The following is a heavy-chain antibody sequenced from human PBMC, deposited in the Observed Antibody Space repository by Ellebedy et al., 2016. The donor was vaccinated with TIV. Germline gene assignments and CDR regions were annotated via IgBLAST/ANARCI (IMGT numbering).Heavy chain of an antibody. D-gene: IGHD3-10*01. V-gene: IGHV3-23*01. CDR1: GFTFSSYA. CDR2: INGNAVST. CDR3: ASSRYHYYLGNTIFVY. Sequence: PGGSLRLSCAASGFTFSSYAMSWVRQAPEQGLEWVSGINGNAVSTAYADSVKGRFTISRDNSKDTLFLQMNSLRAEDTAVYYCASSRYHYYLGNTIFVYWGQGTLVTVSS. J-gene: IGHJ4*02.